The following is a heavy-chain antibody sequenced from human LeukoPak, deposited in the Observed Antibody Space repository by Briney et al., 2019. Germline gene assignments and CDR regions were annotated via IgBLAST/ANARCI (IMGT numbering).Heavy chain of an antibody. CDR1: GYTVTSYG. J-gene: IGHJ3*02. CDR3: ARRGCSSTSCYGEDAFDI. CDR2: ISAYNGNT. D-gene: IGHD2-2*01. Sequence: GASVKVSCKASGYTVTSYGISWVRQAPGQGLEWMGWISAYNGNTNYAQKLQGRVTMTTDTSTSTAYMELRSLRSDDTAVYYCARRGCSSTSCYGEDAFDIWGQGTMVTVSS. V-gene: IGHV1-18*01.